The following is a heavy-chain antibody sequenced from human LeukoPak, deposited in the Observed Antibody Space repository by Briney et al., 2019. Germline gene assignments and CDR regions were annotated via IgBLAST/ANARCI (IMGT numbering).Heavy chain of an antibody. Sequence: ASVKVSCKASGYTFTSYGISWVRQAPGQGLEWMGGIIPIFGTANYAQKFQGRVTITTDESTSTAYMELSGLRSEDTAVYYCARDSIAVAGRAAYYWGQGTLVTVSS. CDR3: ARDSIAVAGRAAYY. J-gene: IGHJ4*02. CDR2: IIPIFGTA. D-gene: IGHD6-19*01. V-gene: IGHV1-69*05. CDR1: GYTFTSYG.